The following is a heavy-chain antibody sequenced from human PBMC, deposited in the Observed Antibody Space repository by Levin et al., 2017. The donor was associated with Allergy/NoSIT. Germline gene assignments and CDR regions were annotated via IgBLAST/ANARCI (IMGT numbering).Heavy chain of an antibody. J-gene: IGHJ6*03. CDR3: ARASYYGSSTYYYYYMGV. CDR2: VYYSGST. V-gene: IGHV4-59*01. CDR1: GGSITTYY. D-gene: IGHD3-10*01. Sequence: SETLSLTCTVSGGSITTYYWSWIRQPPGKGLEWIGHVYYSGSTKYNPSLKSRVTISLDTSMNQFSLRLSSVTASDTAVYYCARASYYGSSTYYYYYMGVWGKGTTVTVSS.